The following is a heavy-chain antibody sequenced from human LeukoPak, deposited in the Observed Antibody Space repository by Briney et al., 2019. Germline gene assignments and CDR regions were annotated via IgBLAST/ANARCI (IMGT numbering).Heavy chain of an antibody. J-gene: IGHJ5*02. D-gene: IGHD6-13*01. CDR1: GGSFSGYY. CDR2: INHSGST. V-gene: IGHV4-34*01. CDR3: ARGQGIAADGWFDP. Sequence: SETLSLTCAVYGGSFSGYYWSWIRQPPGKGLEWIGEINHSGSTNYNPSLRSRVTISVDTSKNQFSLELSSVTAADTAVYYCARGQGIAADGWFDPWGQGTLVTVSS.